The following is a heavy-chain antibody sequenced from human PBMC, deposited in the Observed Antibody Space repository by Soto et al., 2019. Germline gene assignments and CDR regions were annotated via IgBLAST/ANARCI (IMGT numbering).Heavy chain of an antibody. V-gene: IGHV4-59*11. Sequence: SETLSLTCTVSGGSMSSHYWTWLRQPPGKGLEWIGYISYSGSTYYNPSLKSRVTISADTSRNQFSLKLSSVIAADTAVYYCATNMDRRGVHYSHKWGQGTLVTVSS. D-gene: IGHD2-8*02. CDR2: ISYSGST. CDR1: GGSMSSHY. CDR3: ATNMDRRGVHYSHK. J-gene: IGHJ1*01.